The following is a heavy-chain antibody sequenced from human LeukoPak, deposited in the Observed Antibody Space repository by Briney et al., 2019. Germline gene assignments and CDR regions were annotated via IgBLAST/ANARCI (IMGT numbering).Heavy chain of an antibody. CDR3: ARERSSGWVDYLDY. D-gene: IGHD6-19*01. CDR1: GFTVSSNY. CDR2: IYSGGST. V-gene: IGHV3-53*01. Sequence: PGGSLRLSCAASGFTVSSNYMGWVRQAPGKGLEWVSVIYSGGSTYYADSVKGRFTISRDNSKNTLYLQMNSLRAEDTAVYYCARERSSGWVDYLDYWGQGTLVTVSS. J-gene: IGHJ4*02.